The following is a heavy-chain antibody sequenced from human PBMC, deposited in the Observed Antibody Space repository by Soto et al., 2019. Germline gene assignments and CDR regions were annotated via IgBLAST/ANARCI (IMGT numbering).Heavy chain of an antibody. D-gene: IGHD4-17*01. CDR2: IRNKANNYAA. CDR1: GFTFSGCV. V-gene: IGHV3-73*02. Sequence: EVQLVESGGGLVQPGESLKLSCATSGFTFSGCVVHWVRQASGKGLEWIGHIRNKANNYAAAYAGSLKGRFTLSRDDSKNTAYLQMDTLKSEDTAVYYCARSYGDDYYFGLDVWGQGTTVTVSS. J-gene: IGHJ6*02. CDR3: ARSYGDDYYFGLDV.